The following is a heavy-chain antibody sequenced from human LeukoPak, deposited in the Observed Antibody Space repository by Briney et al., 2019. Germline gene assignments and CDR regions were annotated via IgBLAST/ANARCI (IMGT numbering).Heavy chain of an antibody. CDR1: GYTFTGYY. J-gene: IGHJ3*02. CDR2: INPNTGGT. CDR3: ARGSGTIRPYYYDSSGDRGLDI. V-gene: IGHV1-2*02. D-gene: IGHD3-22*01. Sequence: ASVKVSCKASGYTFTGYYMHWVRQAPGQRLEWMGWINPNTGGTNYAQKFQGRVTMTRDTSISTAYMELSRLRSDDTAVYYCARGSGTIRPYYYDSSGDRGLDIWGQGTMVTVSS.